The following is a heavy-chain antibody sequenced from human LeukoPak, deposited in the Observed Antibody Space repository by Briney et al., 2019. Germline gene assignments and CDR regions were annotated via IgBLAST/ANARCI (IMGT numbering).Heavy chain of an antibody. D-gene: IGHD6-13*01. CDR3: AKNAAFGLLDY. J-gene: IGHJ4*02. CDR2: ISGSGGST. Sequence: GGSLRLSCAASGFTFSNYAMSWVRQAPGEGLEWVSAISGSGGSTYYADSLKGRFTISRDNSKNTLYLQMNSLRAEDTAIYYCAKNAAFGLLDYWGQGTLVTVSS. V-gene: IGHV3-23*01. CDR1: GFTFSNYA.